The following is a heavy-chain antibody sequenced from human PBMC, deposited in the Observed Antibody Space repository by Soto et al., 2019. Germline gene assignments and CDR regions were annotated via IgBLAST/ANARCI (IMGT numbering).Heavy chain of an antibody. Sequence: QVQLQESGPGLVKPSQTLSLTCTVSGGSINSGDYYWSWIRQPPGKGLEWIGYIYYSGSTYYNPSLKSRITISVDTSKNQFSLKLSSVTAADTAVYYCVRDWYYSDSTGYYHDVFDIWGQGTMVTVSS. J-gene: IGHJ3*02. CDR3: VRDWYYSDSTGYYHDVFDI. D-gene: IGHD3-22*01. CDR2: IYYSGST. CDR1: GGSINSGDYY. V-gene: IGHV4-30-4*01.